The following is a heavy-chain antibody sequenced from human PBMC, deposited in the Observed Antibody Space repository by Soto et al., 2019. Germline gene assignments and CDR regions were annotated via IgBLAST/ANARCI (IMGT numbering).Heavy chain of an antibody. CDR3: ARDPGVGLSARWFDP. V-gene: IGHV4-61*01. D-gene: IGHD2-8*01. CDR1: GGSLNNGNYY. J-gene: IGHJ5*02. CDR2: IYYSGST. Sequence: QVHLQESGPGLLKPSETLTLTCTVSGGSLNNGNYYWSWLRQPPGKALEWIGHIYYSGSTSSNPSLKSRVLMSINMSKSQFSLRLTSVTAADTAVYFCARDPGVGLSARWFDPWGQGALITVAS.